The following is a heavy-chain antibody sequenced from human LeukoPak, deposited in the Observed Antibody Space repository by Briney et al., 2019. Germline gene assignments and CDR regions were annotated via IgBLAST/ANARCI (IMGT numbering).Heavy chain of an antibody. CDR1: GFIFRNYA. CDR3: ARTGCSSTSCYKYYFDY. Sequence: PGGSLRLSCAASGFIFRNYAMSWVRQAPGKGLEWVSAITGSGDTTYYADSVKGRFTISRDNSKNTLYLQMNSLRAEDTAVYYCARTGCSSTSCYKYYFDYWGQGTLVTVSS. CDR2: ITGSGDTT. J-gene: IGHJ4*02. D-gene: IGHD2-2*02. V-gene: IGHV3-23*01.